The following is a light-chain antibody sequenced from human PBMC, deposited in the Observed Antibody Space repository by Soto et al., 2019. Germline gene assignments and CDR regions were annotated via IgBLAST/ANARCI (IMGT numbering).Light chain of an antibody. CDR1: QSVRTF. CDR2: DAS. V-gene: IGKV3-11*01. Sequence: EIVLTQSPATLSLSPGESATLSCKASQSVRTFLAWYQQKPGQTPRLLIYDASKRATGIPARFSGSGSGTDFTLTISSLETEDFAVYYCQQRSNWPPALSFGGGTKVEI. CDR3: QQRSNWPPALS. J-gene: IGKJ4*01.